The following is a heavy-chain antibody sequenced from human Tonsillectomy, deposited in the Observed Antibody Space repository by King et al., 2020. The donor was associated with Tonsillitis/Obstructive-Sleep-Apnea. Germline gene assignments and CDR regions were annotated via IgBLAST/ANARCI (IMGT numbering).Heavy chain of an antibody. CDR1: GGSFIGYY. V-gene: IGHV4-34*01. J-gene: IGHJ4*02. CDR2: INHRGST. D-gene: IGHD6-19*01. Sequence: VQLQQWCAGLLKPSETLSLTCAVYGGSFIGYYCIWIHQPPGTGLECIGEINHRGSTNYNPSLKSRLTISVDTSKNQFSLKLSSVTAADTAVYYCARYAVAGMYYFDYWGQGTLVTVSS. CDR3: ARYAVAGMYYFDY.